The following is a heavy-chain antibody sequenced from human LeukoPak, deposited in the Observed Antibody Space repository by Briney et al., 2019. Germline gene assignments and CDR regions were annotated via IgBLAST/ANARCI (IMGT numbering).Heavy chain of an antibody. Sequence: ASVKVSCKASGYTFTGYYMHWVRQAPGQGLEWMGWINPNSGGTNYAQKFQGRVTMTRDTSISTAYMELSRLRSDDTAVYYCARIGFVGACGTTGPGYWGQGTLVTVSS. CDR1: GYTFTGYY. CDR2: INPNSGGT. V-gene: IGHV1-2*02. CDR3: ARIGFVGACGTTGPGY. D-gene: IGHD1-26*01. J-gene: IGHJ4*02.